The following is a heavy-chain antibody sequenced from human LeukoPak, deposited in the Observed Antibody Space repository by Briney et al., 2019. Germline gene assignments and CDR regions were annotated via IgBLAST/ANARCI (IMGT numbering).Heavy chain of an antibody. CDR1: GYTLTELS. J-gene: IGHJ4*02. D-gene: IGHD2-21*02. Sequence: ASVKVSCTVSGYTLTELSMHWVRQAPGKGLEWMGGFDPEDGETIYAQKFQGRVTMTEDTSTDTAYMELSSLRSEDTAVYYCATLPLSPYCGGDCYSDYWGQGTLVTVSS. CDR2: FDPEDGET. V-gene: IGHV1-24*01. CDR3: ATLPLSPYCGGDCYSDY.